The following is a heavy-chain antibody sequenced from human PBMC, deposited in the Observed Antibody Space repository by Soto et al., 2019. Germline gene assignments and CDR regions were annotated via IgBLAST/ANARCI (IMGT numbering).Heavy chain of an antibody. CDR1: GGSFSGYY. D-gene: IGHD5-18*01. CDR3: ARAHRRGYSYGYSSGLNWFDP. CDR2: INHSGST. J-gene: IGHJ5*02. V-gene: IGHV4-34*01. Sequence: SETLSLTRAVYGGSFSGYYWSWIRQPPGKGLEWIGEINHSGSTNYNPSLKSRVTISVDTSKNQFSLKLSSVTAADTAVYYCARAHRRGYSYGYSSGLNWFDPWGQGTQVTVSS.